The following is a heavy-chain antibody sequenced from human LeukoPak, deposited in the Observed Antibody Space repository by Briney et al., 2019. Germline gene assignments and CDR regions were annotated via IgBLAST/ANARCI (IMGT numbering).Heavy chain of an antibody. Sequence: SETLSLTCTVSGGSISSYYWSWIRQPPGKGLEWIGYIYYSGSTNYNPSLKSRVTISVDTSKNQFSLQLSSVTPEDTAVYYCARSLSSVSYRIDYWGQGTLVTVSS. CDR2: IYYSGST. CDR1: GGSISSYY. J-gene: IGHJ4*02. D-gene: IGHD6-19*01. CDR3: ARSLSSVSYRIDY. V-gene: IGHV4-59*12.